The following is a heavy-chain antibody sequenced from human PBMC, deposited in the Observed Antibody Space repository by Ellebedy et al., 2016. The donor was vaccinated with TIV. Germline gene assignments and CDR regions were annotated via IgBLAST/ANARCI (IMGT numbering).Heavy chain of an antibody. CDR1: GYRFTSYW. D-gene: IGHD4-23*01. J-gene: IGHJ1*01. Sequence: GESLKISCKGSGYRFTSYWIGWVRQMPGKGLEWMAIIYPDDSDVRYSPSFQGQVTISVDKSISPAYLQWSSLKASGTAMYFCTRDDYGGNSEYFQYWGQGTLVTVSS. CDR3: TRDDYGGNSEYFQY. V-gene: IGHV5-51*01. CDR2: IYPDDSDV.